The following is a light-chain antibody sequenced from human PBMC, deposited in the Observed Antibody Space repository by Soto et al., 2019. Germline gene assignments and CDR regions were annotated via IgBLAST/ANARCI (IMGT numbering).Light chain of an antibody. J-gene: IGKJ5*01. CDR2: GAS. Sequence: EIVLTQSPGTLSLSPGERATLSCRASQSVTSTYLAWYQQKPGQAPRLLIYGASSRATGIPDRFSGSGSETDFTLTISRLEPEDFAVYYCQQYGSVITFGQGTRLDIK. V-gene: IGKV3-20*01. CDR1: QSVTSTY. CDR3: QQYGSVIT.